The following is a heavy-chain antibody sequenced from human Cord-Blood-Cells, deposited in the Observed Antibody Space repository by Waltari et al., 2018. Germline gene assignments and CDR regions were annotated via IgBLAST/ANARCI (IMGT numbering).Heavy chain of an antibody. CDR3: ARDKITGTIDY. J-gene: IGHJ4*02. CDR1: GGTFSSYA. V-gene: IGHV1-69*01. D-gene: IGHD1-7*01. CDR2: ISPIFCTA. Sequence: QAQLVQSGAEVKKPGSSVKVSCKASGGTFSSYAISWVRKAPGQGLEWVGGISPIFCTANYAQKFHGRVTITADESTSTAYMVLSSLRSDDTAVYYCARDKITGTIDYWGQGTLVTVSS.